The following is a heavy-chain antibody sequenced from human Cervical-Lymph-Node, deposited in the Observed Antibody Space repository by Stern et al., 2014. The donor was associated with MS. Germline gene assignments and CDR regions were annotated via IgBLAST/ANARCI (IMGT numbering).Heavy chain of an antibody. Sequence: EVQLVQSGGGLVQPGRSLRLSCAASGFTFDDYAMHWVRQAPGQGLEWVSGISWNSGSIGYADSVKGRFTISRDNAKNSLYLQMNSLRAEDTALYYCAKDTWYYDFWSGYYTDWGQGTLVTVSS. V-gene: IGHV3-9*01. D-gene: IGHD3-3*01. CDR1: GFTFDDYA. CDR3: AKDTWYYDFWSGYYTD. J-gene: IGHJ4*02. CDR2: ISWNSGSI.